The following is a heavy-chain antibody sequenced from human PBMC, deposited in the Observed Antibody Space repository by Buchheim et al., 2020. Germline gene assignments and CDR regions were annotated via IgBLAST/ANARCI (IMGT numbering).Heavy chain of an antibody. Sequence: QVQLVESGGGVVQPGRSLRLSCAASGFTFSAYAMHWVRQAPGKGLEWVAVIWYDGSNKYYADSVKGRFTISRDNSKNTLYLQMNSLRAEDTAVYYCARDGEIAVAGFLDYWGQGTL. J-gene: IGHJ4*02. D-gene: IGHD6-19*01. CDR1: GFTFSAYA. V-gene: IGHV3-33*01. CDR3: ARDGEIAVAGFLDY. CDR2: IWYDGSNK.